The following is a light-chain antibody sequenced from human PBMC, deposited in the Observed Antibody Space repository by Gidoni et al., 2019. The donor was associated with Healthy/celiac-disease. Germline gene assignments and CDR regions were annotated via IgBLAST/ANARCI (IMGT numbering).Light chain of an antibody. CDR3: QQRSNWPPFT. V-gene: IGKV3-11*01. CDR1: QSVSSY. Sequence: EIVLTQSPATLSLSPGERATLSCRASQSVSSYLASYQQKPGQAPSLLLYAASNRATGIPARFFGSGSGTDFTLTIISLEPEDFPFYCCQQRSNWPPFTFGQGTRLAIK. J-gene: IGKJ5*01. CDR2: AAS.